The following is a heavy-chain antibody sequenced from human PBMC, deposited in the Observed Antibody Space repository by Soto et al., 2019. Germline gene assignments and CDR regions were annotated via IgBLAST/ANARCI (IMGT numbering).Heavy chain of an antibody. CDR2: INAGNGNT. CDR1: GYTFTSYA. Sequence: PGASVKVSCKASGYTFTSYAMHWVRQAPGQRLEWMGWINAGNGNTKYSQKFQGRVTITRDTSASTAYMELSSLRSEDTAVYYCARDLSEYSSSSHLFYYYYYGMDVWGQGTTVTVSS. CDR3: ARDLSEYSSSSHLFYYYYYGMDV. J-gene: IGHJ6*02. D-gene: IGHD6-6*01. V-gene: IGHV1-3*01.